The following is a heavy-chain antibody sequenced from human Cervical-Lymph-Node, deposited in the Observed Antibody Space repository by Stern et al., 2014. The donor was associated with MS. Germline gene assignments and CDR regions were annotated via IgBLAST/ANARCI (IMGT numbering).Heavy chain of an antibody. D-gene: IGHD1-26*01. CDR2: IYPGDSHT. V-gene: IGHV5-51*01. CDR1: GYNFMSNW. Sequence: VQLVQSGAVVKKPGESLKISCKGSGYNFMSNWIGWVRPMPGTGLEWMGIIYPGDSHTRYSPSFQGQVTFSVDRSISTAYLQWSSLGASDTAIYYCARREGHAFDIWGQGTMVTVS. J-gene: IGHJ3*02. CDR3: ARREGHAFDI.